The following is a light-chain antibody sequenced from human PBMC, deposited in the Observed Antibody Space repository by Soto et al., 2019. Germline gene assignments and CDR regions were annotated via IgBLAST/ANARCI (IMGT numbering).Light chain of an antibody. V-gene: IGLV2-8*01. CDR2: EVS. Sequence: QSALAQPPSASGSPGQSVTISCTGTSSDVGGYNYVSWYQQHPGKAPKLMIYEVSKRPSGVPDRFSGSKSGNTASLTVSGLRAEDEADYYCSSYAGSNNQVFGTGTKVTVL. J-gene: IGLJ1*01. CDR3: SSYAGSNNQV. CDR1: SSDVGGYNY.